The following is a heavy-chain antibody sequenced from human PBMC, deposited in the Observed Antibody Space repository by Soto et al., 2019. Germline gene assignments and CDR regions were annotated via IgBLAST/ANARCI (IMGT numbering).Heavy chain of an antibody. CDR3: AKALRYFDWLLRPWNSTDV. D-gene: IGHD3-9*01. V-gene: IGHV3-23*01. CDR1: GFTSSNYA. CDR2: ISGSGDST. J-gene: IGHJ6*02. Sequence: AGGSLRLSCAASGFTSSNYAMSWVRQAPGKGLEWVSTISGSGDSTYYADSVKGRLTISRDNSRNTLYLQMNSLRAEDTAVYYCAKALRYFDWLLRPWNSTDVWGQGTTVTVSS.